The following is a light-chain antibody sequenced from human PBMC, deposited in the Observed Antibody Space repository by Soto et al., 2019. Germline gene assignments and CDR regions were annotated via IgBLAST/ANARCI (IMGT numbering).Light chain of an antibody. CDR1: RTVYNNY. CDR3: QQYGNSVT. V-gene: IGKV3-20*01. J-gene: IGKJ4*01. CDR2: GTS. Sequence: EIVLTQSPGTVSLSPGERATLSCRASRTVYNNYIAWYQQSPGQAPRVLIYGTSTRATGTPDRFSGSGSGTDFTFTISRLEPEDSAVYYCQQYGNSVTFGGGTKVEMK.